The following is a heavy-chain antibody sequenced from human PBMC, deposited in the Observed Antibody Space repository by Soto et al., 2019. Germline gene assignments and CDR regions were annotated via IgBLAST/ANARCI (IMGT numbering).Heavy chain of an antibody. V-gene: IGHV6-1*01. CDR1: GYSVSSNNAA. CDR2: TYYRSRWYN. CDR3: ARIAPGGSGGGGDY. Sequence: QTLSLTCAISGYSVSSNNAAWNLVRQSPSRGLEWLGRTYYRSRWYNDYAGSVKSRITINPDTSKNQFSLHLNSVTPDDTAIYYCARIAPGGSGGGGDYWGQGTLVTVSS. D-gene: IGHD6-19*01. J-gene: IGHJ4*02.